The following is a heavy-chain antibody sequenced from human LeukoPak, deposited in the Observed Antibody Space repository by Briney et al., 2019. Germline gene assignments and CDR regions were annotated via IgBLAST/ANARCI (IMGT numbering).Heavy chain of an antibody. CDR1: GYTFSTYW. V-gene: IGHV5-51*01. CDR3: ARLRVQILTSTWYNSPLDY. Sequence: GESLKISCQASGYTFSTYWIAWVRQMPGKGLEWMGIIHPADPDIRYSPSFQGQVTISVDKSISTAYLQWSSLKASDTAMYYCARLRVQILTSTWYNSPLDYWGQGTLVTVSS. CDR2: IHPADPDI. D-gene: IGHD1-1*01. J-gene: IGHJ4*02.